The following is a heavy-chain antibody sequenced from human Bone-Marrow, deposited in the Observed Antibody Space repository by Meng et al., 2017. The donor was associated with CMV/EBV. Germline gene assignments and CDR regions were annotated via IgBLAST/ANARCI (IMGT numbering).Heavy chain of an antibody. CDR3: ARDTRRTYYYDSSGYYQYFQH. J-gene: IGHJ1*01. CDR1: GFTFSSYA. V-gene: IGHV3-21*01. Sequence: GESLKISCAASGFTFSSYAMHWVRQAPGKGLEWVSSISSSSSYIYYADSVKGRFTISRDNAKNSLYLQMNSLRAEDTAVYYCARDTRRTYYYDSSGYYQYFQHWGQGTLVTVSS. D-gene: IGHD3-22*01. CDR2: ISSSSSYI.